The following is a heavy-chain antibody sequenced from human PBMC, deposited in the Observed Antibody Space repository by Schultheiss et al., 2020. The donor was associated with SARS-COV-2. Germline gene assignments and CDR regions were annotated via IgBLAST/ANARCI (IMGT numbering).Heavy chain of an antibody. V-gene: IGHV3-30*01. D-gene: IGHD6-13*01. Sequence: GGSLRLSCAASGFTFSSYAMHWVRQAPGKGLEWVAVISYDGSNKYYADSVKGRFTISRDNSKNTLYLQMNSLRAEDTAVYYCARARGGAAAGKESSCFDYWGQGTLVTVSS. CDR2: ISYDGSNK. CDR1: GFTFSSYA. J-gene: IGHJ4*02. CDR3: ARARGGAAAGKESSCFDY.